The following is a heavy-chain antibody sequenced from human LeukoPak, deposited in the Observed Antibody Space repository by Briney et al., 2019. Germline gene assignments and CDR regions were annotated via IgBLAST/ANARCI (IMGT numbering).Heavy chain of an antibody. V-gene: IGHV3-30-3*01. D-gene: IGHD5-18*01. CDR1: GFTFSSYA. Sequence: PGGSLRLSCAASGFTFSSYAMHWVRQAPGKGLEWVAVISYDGSNKYYADSVKGRFTISRDNSKNTLYLQMNSLRAEDTAVYYCARDKTWIQLWFGYFDYWGQGTLVTVSS. CDR2: ISYDGSNK. CDR3: ARDKTWIQLWFGYFDY. J-gene: IGHJ4*02.